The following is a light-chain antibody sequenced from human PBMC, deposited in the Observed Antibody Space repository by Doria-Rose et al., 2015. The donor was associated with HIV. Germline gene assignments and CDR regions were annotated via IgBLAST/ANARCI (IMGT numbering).Light chain of an antibody. CDR2: DAS. V-gene: IGKV3-20*01. Sequence: TQSPGTLSLSPEERATLSCRVSQRVKSSYLAWYQQQPGQAARLLIYDASTRATGIPDRFSGSGSGTDFTLTISRLEPEDVAVYYCQQYGTSRGTYGQGTRLEIK. CDR3: QQYGTSRGT. CDR1: QRVKSSY. J-gene: IGKJ5*01.